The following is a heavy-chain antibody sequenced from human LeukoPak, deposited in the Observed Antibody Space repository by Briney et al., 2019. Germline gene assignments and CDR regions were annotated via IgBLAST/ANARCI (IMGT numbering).Heavy chain of an antibody. CDR3: ARAASGAARYRAFDI. Sequence: GASVKVSCKASGYTFTSYGISWVRQAPGQGLEWMGWISGYNGNRNYAQNLQGRVTMTTDTSTSIAYMEVRSLGSDDTAVYYCARAASGAARYRAFDIWGQGTMVTVSS. V-gene: IGHV1-18*01. J-gene: IGHJ3*02. CDR1: GYTFTSYG. CDR2: ISGYNGNR. D-gene: IGHD3-10*01.